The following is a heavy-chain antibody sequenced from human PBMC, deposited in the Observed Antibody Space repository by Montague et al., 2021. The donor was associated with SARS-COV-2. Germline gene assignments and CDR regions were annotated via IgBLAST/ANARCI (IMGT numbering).Heavy chain of an antibody. CDR3: ARDSSSGSDWYYYYGMDV. J-gene: IGHJ6*02. CDR1: GFTFSSYG. D-gene: IGHD6-13*01. V-gene: IGHV3-33*01. Sequence: SLRLSCGASGFTFSSYGMHWVRQAPGKGLEWVAIIWYDGSKNYYADSXKVRFTISRDNSKNTLYLQMNTLRAEDTAVYYCARDSSSGSDWYYYYGMDVWGQGTTVTVSS. CDR2: IWYDGSKN.